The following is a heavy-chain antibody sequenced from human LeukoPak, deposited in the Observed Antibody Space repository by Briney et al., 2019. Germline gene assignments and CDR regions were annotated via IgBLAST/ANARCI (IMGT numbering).Heavy chain of an antibody. CDR2: ISGSGGST. V-gene: IGHV3-23*01. D-gene: IGHD2-21*01. CDR1: GLAVSSYA. J-gene: IGHJ6*03. Sequence: PGGSLRLSCAASGLAVSSYAMSWVRQAPGKGLEWVSGISGSGGSTYYADSVKGRFTISRDNSNNTLYLQMNSLRVEDTAVYYCAKVPLTWLVRGYYYMDVWGKGTTVTVSS. CDR3: AKVPLTWLVRGYYYMDV.